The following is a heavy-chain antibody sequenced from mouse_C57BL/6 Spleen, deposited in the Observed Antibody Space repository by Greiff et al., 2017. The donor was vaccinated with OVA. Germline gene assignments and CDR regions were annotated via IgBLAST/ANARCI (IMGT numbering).Heavy chain of an antibody. CDR3: ARGGYYFDY. J-gene: IGHJ2*01. CDR1: GYTFTSYW. Sequence: QVQLQQPGAELVRPGPSVKLSCKASGYTFTSYWMHWVKQRPGQGLEWIGVIDPSDSYTNYNQKFKGKATLTVDTSSSTAYMQLSSLTSEDSAVYYCARGGYYFDYWGQGTTLTVSS. V-gene: IGHV1-59*01. CDR2: IDPSDSYT.